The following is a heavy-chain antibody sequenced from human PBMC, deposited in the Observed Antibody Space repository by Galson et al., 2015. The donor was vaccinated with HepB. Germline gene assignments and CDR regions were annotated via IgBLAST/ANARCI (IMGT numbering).Heavy chain of an antibody. J-gene: IGHJ4*02. Sequence: SVKVSCKVSGYTLTELSMHWVRQAPGKGLEWMGGFDPEDGETIYAQKFQGRVTMTEDTSTDTAYMELSSLRSEDTAVYYCATAGYNWNYLHYWGQGTLVTVSP. CDR1: GYTLTELS. V-gene: IGHV1-24*01. CDR3: ATAGYNWNYLHY. D-gene: IGHD1-20*01. CDR2: FDPEDGET.